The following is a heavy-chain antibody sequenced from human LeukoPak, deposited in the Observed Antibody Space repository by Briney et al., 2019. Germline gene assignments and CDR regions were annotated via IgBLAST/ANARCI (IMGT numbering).Heavy chain of an antibody. CDR1: GYTFTSYG. CDR2: ISAYNGNT. Sequence: ASVKVSCKASGYTFTSYGISRVRQAPGQGLEWMGWISAYNGNTNYAQKLQGRVTMTTDTSTSTAYMELRSLRSDDTAVYYCARDGRLKGFGELSEGDWFDPWGQGTLVTVSS. J-gene: IGHJ5*02. D-gene: IGHD3-10*01. V-gene: IGHV1-18*01. CDR3: ARDGRLKGFGELSEGDWFDP.